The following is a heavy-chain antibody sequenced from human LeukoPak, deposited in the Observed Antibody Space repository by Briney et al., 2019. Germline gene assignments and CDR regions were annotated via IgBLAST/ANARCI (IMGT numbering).Heavy chain of an antibody. Sequence: PGGSLRLSCAASGFTFSSYEMNWVRQAPGKGLEWVSYISSCGSTIYYADSVKGRFTISRDNAKNSLYLQMNSLRDEDTAVYYCASSPVAVAGTYYYYYYYMDVWGKGTTVTVSS. D-gene: IGHD6-19*01. J-gene: IGHJ6*03. CDR3: ASSPVAVAGTYYYYYYYMDV. V-gene: IGHV3-48*03. CDR1: GFTFSSYE. CDR2: ISSCGSTI.